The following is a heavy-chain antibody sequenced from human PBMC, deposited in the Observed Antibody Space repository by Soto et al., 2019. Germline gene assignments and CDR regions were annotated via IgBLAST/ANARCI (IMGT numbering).Heavy chain of an antibody. J-gene: IGHJ2*01. D-gene: IGHD4-4*01. Sequence: QVQLVESGGGVVQPGRSLRLSCAASGFTFSSYAMHWVRQAPGKGLEWVAVISYDGSNKYYADSVKGRFTISRDNSKNTLYLQMNSLRAQDTAAYYCARGQATVGWYFDLWGRGTLVTVSS. V-gene: IGHV3-30-3*01. CDR2: ISYDGSNK. CDR3: ARGQATVGWYFDL. CDR1: GFTFSSYA.